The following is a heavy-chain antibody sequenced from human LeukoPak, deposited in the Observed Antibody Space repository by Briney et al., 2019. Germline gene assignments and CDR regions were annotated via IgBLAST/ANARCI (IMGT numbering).Heavy chain of an antibody. CDR3: VKGTGTTRPLDY. CDR1: GDSVSSNSAA. Sequence: SQTLSLTCAISGDSVSSNSAAWNWIRQSPSRGLEWLGRTYYRSKWYNDYAVSVKSRITINPDTSKNQFSLQLNSVTPEDTAVYYCVKGTGTTRPLDYWGQGTLVTVSS. D-gene: IGHD1-7*01. J-gene: IGHJ4*02. CDR2: TYYRSKWYN. V-gene: IGHV6-1*01.